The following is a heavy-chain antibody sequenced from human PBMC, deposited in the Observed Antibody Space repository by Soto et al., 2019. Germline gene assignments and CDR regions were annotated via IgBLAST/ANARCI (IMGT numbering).Heavy chain of an antibody. CDR3: RRQSVGPERANYCSGGSCYSWDDYYYGMAF. CDR2: IDPSDSYT. D-gene: IGHD2-15*01. V-gene: IGHV5-10-1*01. Sequence: GESLKISCKGSGYSFTSNWISWVRQMPGKGLEWMGRIDPSDSYTNYSPSFQGHVTISADKSISTAYLQWSSLKASDTAMYYCRRQSVGPERANYCSGGSCYSWDDYYYGMAFWGQGTTVPVSS. CDR1: GYSFTSNW. J-gene: IGHJ6*02.